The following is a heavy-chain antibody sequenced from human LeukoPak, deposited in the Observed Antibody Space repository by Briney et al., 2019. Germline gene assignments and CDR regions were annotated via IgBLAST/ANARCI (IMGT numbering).Heavy chain of an antibody. CDR3: AKDRGYYDSSPGH. J-gene: IGHJ4*02. CDR2: ISGRGGST. V-gene: IGHV3-23*01. CDR1: GFTFSSYA. Sequence: PGGSLRLSCAASGFTFSSYAMSWVRQAPGKGLEWVSAISGRGGSTYYADSVKGRFTISRDNSKNTLYLQMNSLRAEDTAVYYCAKDRGYYDSSPGHWGQGTLVTVSS. D-gene: IGHD3-22*01.